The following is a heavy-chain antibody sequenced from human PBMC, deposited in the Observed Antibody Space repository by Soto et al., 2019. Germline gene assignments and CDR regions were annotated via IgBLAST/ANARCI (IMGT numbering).Heavy chain of an antibody. J-gene: IGHJ4*02. Sequence: GGSLRLSCAASGFTFSGSAMHWVRQTSGKGLEWIGLIRSKTNNYATVYGASVRGRFTISRDDSKNTAYLQMSSLKTEDTAVYYCSRPEALSGTNAYWGTVPLVTVSS. CDR2: IRSKTNNYAT. D-gene: IGHD1-20*01. CDR1: GFTFSGSA. V-gene: IGHV3-73*01. CDR3: SRPEALSGTNAY.